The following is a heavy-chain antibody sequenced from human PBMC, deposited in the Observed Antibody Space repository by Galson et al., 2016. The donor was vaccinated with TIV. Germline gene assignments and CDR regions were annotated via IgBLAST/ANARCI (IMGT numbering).Heavy chain of an antibody. D-gene: IGHD3-22*01. V-gene: IGHV3-9*01. Sequence: SLRLSCAASGFSFDEYAMHWVRQAAGKGLEWVAGITRNSANIGYADTVKGRFTVSRDNAKKTLYLQMDGLSAEDTAVYYCARPSHYYDISSFYPLDFWGRGTLVTVSS. J-gene: IGHJ4*02. CDR3: ARPSHYYDISSFYPLDF. CDR2: ITRNSANI. CDR1: GFSFDEYA.